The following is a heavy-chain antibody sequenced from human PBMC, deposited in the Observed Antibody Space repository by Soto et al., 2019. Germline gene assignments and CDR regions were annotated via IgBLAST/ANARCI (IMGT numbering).Heavy chain of an antibody. J-gene: IGHJ6*02. D-gene: IGHD1-1*01. CDR2: IYHSGST. CDR1: GGSISSSNW. V-gene: IGHV4-4*02. Sequence: SETLSLTCSVSGGSISSSNWWSWVRQPPGKGLEWIGEIYHSGSTNYNPSLKSRVTISVDKSKNQFSLKLSSVTAADTAVYYCARVKTGTKNYYYYGMDVWGQGTTVTVSS. CDR3: ARVKTGTKNYYYYGMDV.